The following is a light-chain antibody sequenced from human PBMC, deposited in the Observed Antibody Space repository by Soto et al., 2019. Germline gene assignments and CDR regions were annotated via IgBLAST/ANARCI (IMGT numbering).Light chain of an antibody. J-gene: IGKJ1*01. CDR2: GTS. Sequence: EIVLTQSPGTLSVSPGERATLSCRASQTISSNYLAWYQQKPGQAPSLLIYGTSSRATGIPDRFSGSGSGTDFTLPISRLEPEDSGIYYGHQYVSWTFGQGTKVEIK. CDR1: QTISSNY. V-gene: IGKV3-20*01. CDR3: HQYVSWT.